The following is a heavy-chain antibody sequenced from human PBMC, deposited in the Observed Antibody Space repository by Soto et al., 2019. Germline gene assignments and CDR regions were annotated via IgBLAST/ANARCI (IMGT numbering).Heavy chain of an antibody. V-gene: IGHV3-48*02. CDR3: ARVPLTCGGDCYIADY. CDR1: GFTFSTYN. J-gene: IGHJ4*02. Sequence: EVQLVESGGGLVQPGGSLRLSCAASGFTFSTYNMNWVRQAPGKGLEWVSYISSSSRAIYYADSVKGRFTISRDNAKNSLDLQMNSLRDEDTAVYYCARVPLTCGGDCYIADYWGQGTLVTVSS. CDR2: ISSSSRAI. D-gene: IGHD2-21*02.